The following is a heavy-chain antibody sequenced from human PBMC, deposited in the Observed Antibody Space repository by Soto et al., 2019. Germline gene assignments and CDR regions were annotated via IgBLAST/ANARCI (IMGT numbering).Heavy chain of an antibody. J-gene: IGHJ4*02. CDR2: ISYDGSIK. CDR1: GFTFSSHS. Sequence: QVQLVESGGGVVQPGRSLRLSWAASGFTFSSHSIQWVRQAPGKGLEWVAVISYDGSIKYYADSVKGRFTISRDNSKNTAYLQMNSLRAEDTAVFYCAREWSTSGDLDYWGQGTLVIVSS. CDR3: AREWSTSGDLDY. V-gene: IGHV3-30-3*01. D-gene: IGHD3-10*01.